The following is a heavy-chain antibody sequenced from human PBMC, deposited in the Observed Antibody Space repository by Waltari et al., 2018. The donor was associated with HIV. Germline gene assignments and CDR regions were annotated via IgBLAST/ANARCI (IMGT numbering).Heavy chain of an antibody. D-gene: IGHD3-22*01. CDR1: GFTVSSKY. Sequence: EVQLVESGGGLIQPGGSLRLSCAASGFTVSSKYMSWVRQAPGKGLEWVSVIYSGGRTYYADSVQGRFTIFRDNSKNTLYLQMSSLRAEDTAVYYCARGVYYDDSYYFDYWGQGTLVTVSS. V-gene: IGHV3-53*01. CDR2: IYSGGRT. CDR3: ARGVYYDDSYYFDY. J-gene: IGHJ4*02.